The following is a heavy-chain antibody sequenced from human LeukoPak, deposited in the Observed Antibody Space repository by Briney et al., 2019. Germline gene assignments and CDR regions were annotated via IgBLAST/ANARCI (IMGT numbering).Heavy chain of an antibody. CDR3: ASTNCSGGSCYGFDY. CDR2: ISSSGSTI. J-gene: IGHJ4*02. D-gene: IGHD2-15*01. CDR1: GFTFSDYY. V-gene: IGHV3-11*01. Sequence: PGGSLRLSCAASGFTFSDYYMSWIRQAPGKGLEWVSYISSSGSTIYYADSVKGRFTISRDNAKNSLYLQMNSLRAEDTAVYYCASTNCSGGSCYGFDYWGRGTLVTVSS.